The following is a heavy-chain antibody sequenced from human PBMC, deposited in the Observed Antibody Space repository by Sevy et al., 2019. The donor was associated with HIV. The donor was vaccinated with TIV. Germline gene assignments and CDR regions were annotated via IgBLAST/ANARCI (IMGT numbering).Heavy chain of an antibody. CDR3: ARDLVLYYYDSSGYPGGSFGP. CDR1: GFTFSSYS. V-gene: IGHV3-48*02. D-gene: IGHD3-22*01. Sequence: GGSLRLSCAASGFTFSSYSMNWVRQAPGKGLEWVSYISSSSSTIYYADSVKGRFTISRDNAKNSPYRQMNSLRDEDTAVYYCARDLVLYYYDSSGYPGGSFGPWGQGTLVTVSS. J-gene: IGHJ5*02. CDR2: ISSSSSTI.